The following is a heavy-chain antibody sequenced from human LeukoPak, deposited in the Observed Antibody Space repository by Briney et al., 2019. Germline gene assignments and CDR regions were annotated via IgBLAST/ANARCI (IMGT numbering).Heavy chain of an antibody. Sequence: ASVKVSCKASGYTFTDYYMHWVRQAPGQGLEWMGWINPNSGDTNYAQKFQGRVTMTRDTSIRTAYMELSRLRSDDTAVYYCARPSNYDFWSGAGDYWGQGTLVTVSS. CDR2: INPNSGDT. V-gene: IGHV1-2*02. CDR3: ARPSNYDFWSGAGDY. D-gene: IGHD3-3*01. CDR1: GYTFTDYY. J-gene: IGHJ4*02.